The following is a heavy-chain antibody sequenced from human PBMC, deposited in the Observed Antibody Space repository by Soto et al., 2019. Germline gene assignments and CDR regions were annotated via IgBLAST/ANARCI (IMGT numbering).Heavy chain of an antibody. CDR2: VSAYNGNT. CDR3: ARDPDPHDYGLIGMDV. V-gene: IGHV1-18*01. Sequence: ASVKVSCKASGYTFTSYGISWVRQAPGQGREWMGWVSAYNGNTNYAQKLQGRVTMTTDTSTSTAYMELRSLRSDDTAVYYWARDPDPHDYGLIGMDVWGQGTTVTV. D-gene: IGHD4-17*01. CDR1: GYTFTSYG. J-gene: IGHJ6*02.